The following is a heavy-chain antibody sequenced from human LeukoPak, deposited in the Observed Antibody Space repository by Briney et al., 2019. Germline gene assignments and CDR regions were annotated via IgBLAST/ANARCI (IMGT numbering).Heavy chain of an antibody. J-gene: IGHJ4*02. V-gene: IGHV4-59*04. CDR3: ARYDSGEFDY. D-gene: IGHD3-10*01. CDR1: GLTFSSYT. CDR2: IYYSGST. Sequence: PGGSLRLSCAASGLTFSSYTMHWVRQAPGKGLEWIGNIYYSGSTYYNPSLKSRVTISGDTPKNQFSLQLSSVTAADTAVYYCARYDSGEFDYWGQGTLVIVSS.